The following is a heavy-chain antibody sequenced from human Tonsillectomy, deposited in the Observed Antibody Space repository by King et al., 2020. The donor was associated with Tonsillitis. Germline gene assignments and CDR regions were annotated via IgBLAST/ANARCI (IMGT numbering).Heavy chain of an antibody. V-gene: IGHV1-2*02. CDR3: ARVALLHNGFDI. CDR2: IDPNSGGT. J-gene: IGHJ3*02. CDR1: GYTLTGYY. Sequence: QLVQSGAEVKKPGASVKVSCKASGYTLTGYYLHWVRQAPGQGLEWMGWIDPNSGGTNYAQNFQGRVTMTRDTSFSTAYMELSRLRSDDTAVYYCARVALLHNGFDIWGQGTMVIVSS. D-gene: IGHD2/OR15-2a*01.